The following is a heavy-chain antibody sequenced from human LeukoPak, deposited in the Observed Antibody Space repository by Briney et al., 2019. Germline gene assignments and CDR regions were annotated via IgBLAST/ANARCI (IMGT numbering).Heavy chain of an antibody. CDR2: ISYDGSNK. J-gene: IGHJ5*02. D-gene: IGHD6-13*01. V-gene: IGHV3-30*03. CDR1: GFTFSSYG. CDR3: ARTRAAAGYSSFWFDP. Sequence: GGSLRLSCAASGFTFSSYGMHWVRQAPGKGLEWVAVISYDGSNKYYADSVKGRFTISRDNYKNTLYLQMNSLRTEDTAVYYFARTRAAAGYSSFWFDPWGQGTLVTVSS.